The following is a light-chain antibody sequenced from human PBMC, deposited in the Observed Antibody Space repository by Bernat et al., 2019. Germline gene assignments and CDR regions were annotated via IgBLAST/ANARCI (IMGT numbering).Light chain of an antibody. CDR2: GAS. Sequence: EIVMTQSPATLSVSPGERVTLSCRASQSVSSNLAWYQQNPGQAPRLLIYGASTRATGIPARFSGSGSGTEFTLTISSLQSEDFAVYYCQQYKNWPPITFGQGTRLEIK. CDR1: QSVSSN. V-gene: IGKV3-15*01. CDR3: QQYKNWPPIT. J-gene: IGKJ5*01.